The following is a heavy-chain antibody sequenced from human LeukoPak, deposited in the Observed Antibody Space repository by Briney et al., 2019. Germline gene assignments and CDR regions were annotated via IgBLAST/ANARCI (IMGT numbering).Heavy chain of an antibody. Sequence: GGSLRLSCAASGFTFSSYAMSWVRQAPGKALEWVSAISGSGGSTYYADSVKGRFTISRDNSKNTLYLQMNSLRAEDTAVYYCAKDQPLGSGSYEAFDIWGQGTMVTVSS. CDR1: GFTFSSYA. D-gene: IGHD3-10*01. J-gene: IGHJ3*02. V-gene: IGHV3-23*01. CDR3: AKDQPLGSGSYEAFDI. CDR2: ISGSGGST.